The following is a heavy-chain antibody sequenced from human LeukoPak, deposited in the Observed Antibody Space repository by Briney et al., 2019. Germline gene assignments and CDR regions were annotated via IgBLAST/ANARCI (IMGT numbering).Heavy chain of an antibody. J-gene: IGHJ4*02. D-gene: IGHD6-6*01. CDR1: GFTFSSYS. CDR3: ARDQARARIDY. CDR2: ISSSSSYI. Sequence: GGSLTLSCAASGFTFSSYSMNWVRQAPGKGLEWVSSISSSSSYIYYADSVKGRFTISRDNAKNSLYLQMNSLRAEDTAVYYCARDQARARIDYWGQGTLVTVSS. V-gene: IGHV3-21*01.